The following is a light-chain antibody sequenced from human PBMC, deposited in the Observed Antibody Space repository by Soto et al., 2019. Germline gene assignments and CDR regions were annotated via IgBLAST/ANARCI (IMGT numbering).Light chain of an antibody. Sequence: EIVLTQSPGTLSLSPGERATLSCRASQSVSSSYLAWYQQKPGQAPRLLIYGASSRATGIPDRFRGSGSGTDFTLTINRLVPEDFAVYYCKQYGSSITFAQGTRLEI. CDR1: QSVSSSY. J-gene: IGKJ5*01. CDR2: GAS. V-gene: IGKV3-20*01. CDR3: KQYGSSIT.